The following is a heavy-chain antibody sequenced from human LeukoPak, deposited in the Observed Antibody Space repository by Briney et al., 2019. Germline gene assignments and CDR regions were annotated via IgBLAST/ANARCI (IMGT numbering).Heavy chain of an antibody. V-gene: IGHV3-9*01. D-gene: IGHD1-26*01. Sequence: GGSLRLSCAASGFTFDDYAMHWVRQAPGKGLEWVSGISWNSGSIGYADSVKGRFTISRDNAKNSLYLQMNSLRAEDTAVYYCATKAQPDNSGSYYFDYWGQGTLVTVSS. J-gene: IGHJ4*02. CDR2: ISWNSGSI. CDR3: ATKAQPDNSGSYYFDY. CDR1: GFTFDDYA.